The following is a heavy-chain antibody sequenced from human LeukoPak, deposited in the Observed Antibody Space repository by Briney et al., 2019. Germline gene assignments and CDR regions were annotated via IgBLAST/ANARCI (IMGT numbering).Heavy chain of an antibody. D-gene: IGHD5-24*01. CDR1: GFTFSNSW. CDR3: TRVGYIDEGNDY. Sequence: GSLTLSCAASGFTFSNSWMTWVRQAPGKGLEWVAKINQDGGEKVYVDSVKGRFTISRDNAEYSLYLQMNSLRAEDTAIYYCTRVGYIDEGNDYWGQGTLVTVSS. J-gene: IGHJ4*02. CDR2: INQDGGEK. V-gene: IGHV3-7*04.